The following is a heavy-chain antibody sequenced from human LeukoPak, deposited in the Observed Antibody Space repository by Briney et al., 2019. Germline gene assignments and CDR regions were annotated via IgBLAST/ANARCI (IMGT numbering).Heavy chain of an antibody. V-gene: IGHV4-39*07. J-gene: IGHJ5*02. Sequence: SETLSLTCNVSGASISSSGSTWAWFRKPPGKGLKWIGTISYSGSTYYNPSLESRVAISIDASTNQFSLKLSSVTAADTAVYYCARESDRYCSTTSCPNWYDPWGQGTLVTVSS. D-gene: IGHD2-2*01. CDR3: ARESDRYCSTTSCPNWYDP. CDR2: ISYSGST. CDR1: GASISSSGST.